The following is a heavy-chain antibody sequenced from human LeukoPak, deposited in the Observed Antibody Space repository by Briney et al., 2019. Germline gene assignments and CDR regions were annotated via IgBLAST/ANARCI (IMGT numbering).Heavy chain of an antibody. J-gene: IGHJ3*02. D-gene: IGHD1-26*01. V-gene: IGHV4-34*01. CDR1: GGSFSGYY. Sequence: KPSETLSLTCAVYGGSFSGYYWTWIRQPPGKGLEWIGEIHYSGSATYNPSLKSRATISVDTSKNQFSLKMNSVTAADTAVYYCASGKWELRGGYAFDIWGQGTMVTVSS. CDR2: IHYSGSA. CDR3: ASGKWELRGGYAFDI.